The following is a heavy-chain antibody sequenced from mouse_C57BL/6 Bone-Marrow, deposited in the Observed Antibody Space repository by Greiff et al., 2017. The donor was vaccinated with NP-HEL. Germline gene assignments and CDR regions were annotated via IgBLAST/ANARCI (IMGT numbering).Heavy chain of an antibody. D-gene: IGHD2-1*01. CDR1: GFSLTSYG. CDR3: ARGYGNYEFAY. J-gene: IGHJ3*01. CDR2: IWGVGST. V-gene: IGHV2-6*01. Sequence: VYVVESGPGLVAPSQCLSITCTVSGFSLTSYGVDWVRQSPGKGLEWLGVIWGVGSTNYNLALKSRLSISKDYYKSQVFLKMNSLQTDDTALYYCARGYGNYEFAYWGQGTLVTVSA.